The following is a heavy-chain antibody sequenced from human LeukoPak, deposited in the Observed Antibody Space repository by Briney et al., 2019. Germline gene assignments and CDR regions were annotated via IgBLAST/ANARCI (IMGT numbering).Heavy chain of an antibody. D-gene: IGHD6-19*01. CDR3: ARDRYSSGWYYFDY. J-gene: IGHJ4*02. CDR1: GFTFSSYA. CDR2: ISYDGSNK. V-gene: IGHV3-30*04. Sequence: GGSLRLSCAASGFTFSSYAMHWVRQAPGKGLEWVAVISYDGSNKYYADSVKGRFTISRDNSKNTLYLQMNSLRAEDTAVYYCARDRYSSGWYYFDYWGQGTLVTVSS.